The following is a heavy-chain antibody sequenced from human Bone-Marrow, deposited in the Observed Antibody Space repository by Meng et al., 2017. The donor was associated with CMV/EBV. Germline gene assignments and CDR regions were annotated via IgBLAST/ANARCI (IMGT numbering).Heavy chain of an antibody. Sequence: SETLSLTCTVSGGSISSYYWSWIRQPPGKGLEWIGYIYYSGSTNYNPSLKSRVTISVDTSKNQFSLKLSSVTAADTAVYYCARGGNGDSSDYWGQGTLVTVSS. CDR1: GGSISSYY. CDR2: IYYSGST. CDR3: ARGGNGDSSDY. J-gene: IGHJ4*02. D-gene: IGHD1-1*01. V-gene: IGHV4-59*01.